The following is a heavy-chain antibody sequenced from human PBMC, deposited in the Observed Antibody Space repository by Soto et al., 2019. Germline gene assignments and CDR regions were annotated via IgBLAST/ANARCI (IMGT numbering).Heavy chain of an antibody. D-gene: IGHD1-26*01. Sequence: WGSLRLSCAASGFTFSAYGMHWVRQAPGKGLEWVAVVSYHGSTKYYADSVKGRFTVSRDNSKNTVYLQMNSLRGEDTAVFYCAKDRGGSYPEAYYYYGMDVWGLGTTVTVSS. CDR1: GFTFSAYG. V-gene: IGHV3-30*18. CDR3: AKDRGGSYPEAYYYYGMDV. CDR2: VSYHGSTK. J-gene: IGHJ6*02.